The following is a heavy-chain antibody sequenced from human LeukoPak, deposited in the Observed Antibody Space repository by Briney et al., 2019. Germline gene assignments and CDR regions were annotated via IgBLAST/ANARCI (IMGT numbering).Heavy chain of an antibody. J-gene: IGHJ3*02. CDR2: IYYSGST. Sequence: SQTLSLTCTVSGGSISSGDYYWSWIRQPPGKGLEWIGYIYYSGSTYYNPSLKSRVTISVDTSKNQFSLKLSSVTAADTAVYYCARDRNGRLEGPLSVVAFDIWGKGTMVTVSS. CDR3: ARDRNGRLEGPLSVVAFDI. CDR1: GGSISSGDYY. D-gene: IGHD4-23*01. V-gene: IGHV4-30-4*08.